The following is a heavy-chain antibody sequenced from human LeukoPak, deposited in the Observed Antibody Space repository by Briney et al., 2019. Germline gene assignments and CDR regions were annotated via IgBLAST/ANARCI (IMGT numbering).Heavy chain of an antibody. CDR2: IYSGDST. D-gene: IGHD5-18*01. V-gene: IGHV3-53*01. CDR1: GFTVSSNY. J-gene: IGHJ4*02. CDR3: ARGVGTATDY. Sequence: GGPLRLSCAASGFTVSSNYMTWVRQAPGKGLEWVSVIYSGDSTYYADSVKGRFTISRDNSKNTLYLQMNSLRAEDTAVYYCARGVGTATDYWGQGTLVTVSS.